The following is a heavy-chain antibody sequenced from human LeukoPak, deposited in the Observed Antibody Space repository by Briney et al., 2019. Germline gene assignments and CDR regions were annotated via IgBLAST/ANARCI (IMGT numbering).Heavy chain of an antibody. J-gene: IGHJ6*03. Sequence: PGRSLRLSCAASGFTFSSYGMHWVRQAPGKGLEWVAVISYDGSNKYYADSVKGRFTISRDNSKNTLYLQMNSLRAEDTAVYYCAKEQQLVLYYYYYMDVWGKGTTVTVSS. CDR1: GFTFSSYG. V-gene: IGHV3-30*18. CDR3: AKEQQLVLYYYYYMDV. CDR2: ISYDGSNK. D-gene: IGHD6-13*01.